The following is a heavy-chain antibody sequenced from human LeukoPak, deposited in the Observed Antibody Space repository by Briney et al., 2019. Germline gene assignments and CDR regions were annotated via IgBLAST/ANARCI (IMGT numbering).Heavy chain of an antibody. D-gene: IGHD3-10*01. J-gene: IGHJ4*02. CDR3: ARVARFYSASGSYSDFDY. Sequence: ASVKVSCKASGYTFSGYYIHWVRQARGQGLEWLVWINPNSGGTSYEHKFQGRVTMTRDTSISTVYMELSGLTSDDTAVYYCARVARFYSASGSYSDFDYWGQGTLVTVSS. CDR2: INPNSGGT. V-gene: IGHV1-2*02. CDR1: GYTFSGYY.